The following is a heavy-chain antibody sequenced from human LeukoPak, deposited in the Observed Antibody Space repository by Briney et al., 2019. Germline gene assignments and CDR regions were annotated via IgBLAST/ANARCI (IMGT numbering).Heavy chain of an antibody. CDR3: ARDVGATHYYYGMDV. CDR2: IWYDGSNK. Sequence: GGSLRLSCAASGFTFSSYGMHWVRQAPGKGLEWVAVIWYDGSNKYYADSVKGRFTISRDNSKNTLYLQMNSLRAEDTAVYYRARDVGATHYYYGMDVWGQGTTVTVSS. CDR1: GFTFSSYG. D-gene: IGHD1-26*01. J-gene: IGHJ6*02. V-gene: IGHV3-33*01.